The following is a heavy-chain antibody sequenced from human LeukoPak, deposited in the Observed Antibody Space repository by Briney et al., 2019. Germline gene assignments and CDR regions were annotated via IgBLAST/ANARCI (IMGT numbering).Heavy chain of an antibody. CDR2: IYYSGST. Sequence: SETLSLTCTVSGGSISSYYWSWIRQPLGKGLEWIGYIYYSGSTNYNPSLKSRVTISVDTSKNQFSLKLSSVTAADTAVYYCARGDSSSWSRRYNWFDPWGQGTLVTVSS. J-gene: IGHJ5*02. CDR1: GGSISSYY. D-gene: IGHD6-13*01. CDR3: ARGDSSSWSRRYNWFDP. V-gene: IGHV4-59*01.